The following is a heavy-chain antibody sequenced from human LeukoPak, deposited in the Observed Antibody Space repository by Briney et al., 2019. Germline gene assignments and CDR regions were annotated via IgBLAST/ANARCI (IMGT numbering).Heavy chain of an antibody. V-gene: IGHV4-59*01. Sequence: KPSETLSLTCTVSGGSISSYYWRWIRQPPGKGLEWIGCISYSGSTNYNPSLKSRVPLSQATSKNQFSLRLSSVTAADPAVYYCAREKDDYSYFDYWGQGTLVTVSP. D-gene: IGHD4-11*01. J-gene: IGHJ4*02. CDR3: AREKDDYSYFDY. CDR1: GGSISSYY. CDR2: ISYSGST.